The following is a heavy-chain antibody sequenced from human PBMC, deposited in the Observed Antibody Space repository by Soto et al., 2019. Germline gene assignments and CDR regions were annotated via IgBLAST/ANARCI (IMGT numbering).Heavy chain of an antibody. J-gene: IGHJ5*02. Sequence: SETLSLTCAVYGGSFSGYYWSWIRQPPGKGLEWIGEIDHSGSTNYNPSLKSRVTISVDTSKNQFSLKLSSVTAADTAVYYCARDYDFLRTDWFDPWGQGTLVTVSS. D-gene: IGHD3-3*01. CDR3: ARDYDFLRTDWFDP. CDR2: IDHSGST. CDR1: GGSFSGYY. V-gene: IGHV4-34*01.